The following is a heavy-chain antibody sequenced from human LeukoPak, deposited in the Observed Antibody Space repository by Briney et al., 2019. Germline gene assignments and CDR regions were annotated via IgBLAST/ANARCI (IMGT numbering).Heavy chain of an antibody. V-gene: IGHV3-11*06. D-gene: IGHD2-2*01. CDR3: ARDVSRVVPAARYFDY. CDR1: GFTFSDYY. CDR2: ISANSGYI. Sequence: GGSLRLSCAASGFTFSDYYMSWIRQAPGKGLEWVSYISANSGYIKFADSVRGRFTISRDNAKNSLYLQMNSLRAEDTAVYYCARDVSRVVPAARYFDYWGQGTLVTVSS. J-gene: IGHJ4*02.